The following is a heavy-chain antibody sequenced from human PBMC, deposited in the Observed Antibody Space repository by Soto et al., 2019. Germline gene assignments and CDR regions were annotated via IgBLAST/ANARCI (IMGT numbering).Heavy chain of an antibody. CDR1: GVNFSSYA. V-gene: IGHV3-23*01. CDR2: ISGSGSST. CDR3: AKGYGGGCGPDYFGY. D-gene: IGHD6-19*01. J-gene: IGHJ4*02. Sequence: AGSLRLSCAASGVNFSSYAMSYVRQALGKWLYWVSTISGSGSSTYYADSVKGRFTISRDNSKNTLYLQMKSLRAEDTSVYYFAKGYGGGCGPDYFGYWGQGPFVTVSS.